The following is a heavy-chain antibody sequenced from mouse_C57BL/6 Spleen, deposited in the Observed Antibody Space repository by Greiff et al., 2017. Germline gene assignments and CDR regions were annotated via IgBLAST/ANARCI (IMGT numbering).Heavy chain of an antibody. CDR1: GFTFSDYG. Sequence: DVQLVESGGGLVKPGGSLKLSCAASGFTFSDYGMHWVRQAPEKGLEWVAYISSGSSTIYYADTVKGRFTISRDNAKNTLFLQMTSLRSEDTAMYYCARDRIFTTVVATDYFDYWGQGTTPPVSS. CDR3: ARDRIFTTVVATDYFDY. D-gene: IGHD1-1*01. CDR2: ISSGSSTI. J-gene: IGHJ2*01. V-gene: IGHV5-17*01.